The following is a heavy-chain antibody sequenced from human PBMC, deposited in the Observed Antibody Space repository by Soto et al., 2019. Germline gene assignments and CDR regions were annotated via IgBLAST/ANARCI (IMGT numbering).Heavy chain of an antibody. Sequence: QVTLKESGPVLVKPTETLTLTCTVSGFSLSNARMGVSWIRQPPGKALEWLAHIFSNDEKSYSTSLKSRLTISKDTAKSKVVLTRTNMHPVDTATYYGARIFKQHLVPRYFDYWGQGTLVTVSS. CDR1: GFSLSNARMG. V-gene: IGHV2-26*01. CDR3: ARIFKQHLVPRYFDY. CDR2: IFSNDEK. J-gene: IGHJ4*02. D-gene: IGHD6-13*01.